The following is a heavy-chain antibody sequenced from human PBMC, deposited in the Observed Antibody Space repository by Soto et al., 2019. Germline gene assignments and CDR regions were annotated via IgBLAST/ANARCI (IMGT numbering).Heavy chain of an antibody. Sequence: GGSLRLSCAASGFTFSSYAMSWVRQAPGKGLEWVSAISGSGGSTYYADSVKGRFTISRDNSKNTLYLQMNSLRAEETAVYYCAKVPSRDIVVVPAAKPKNQSVYYYYYYMDVWGKGTTVTVSS. V-gene: IGHV3-23*01. CDR1: GFTFSSYA. CDR3: AKVPSRDIVVVPAAKPKNQSVYYYYYYMDV. D-gene: IGHD2-2*01. J-gene: IGHJ6*03. CDR2: ISGSGGST.